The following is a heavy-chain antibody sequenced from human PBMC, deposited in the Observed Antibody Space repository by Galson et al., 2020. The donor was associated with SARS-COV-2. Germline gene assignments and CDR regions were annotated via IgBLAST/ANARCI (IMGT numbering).Heavy chain of an antibody. CDR1: GGSINSGGYY. D-gene: IGHD5-12*01. J-gene: IGHJ6*02. CDR2: IYYSGDT. Sequence: ASETLSLTCTVSGGSINSGGYYWSWIRQHPGKGLEWIGYIYYSGDTHYNPSLKTRVTMSVDTSKNQFSLRVTSVTAADTAVYYCARDWIRDGYNFYYSYGLDVWGQGTTVTVSS. CDR3: ARDWIRDGYNFYYSYGLDV. V-gene: IGHV4-31*03.